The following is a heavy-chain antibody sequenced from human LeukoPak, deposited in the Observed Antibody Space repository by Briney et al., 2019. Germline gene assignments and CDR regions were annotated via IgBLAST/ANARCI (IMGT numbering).Heavy chain of an antibody. J-gene: IGHJ5*02. V-gene: IGHV4-39*01. CDR1: GGSISSSNYY. CDR2: IYYSGST. CDR3: AREYSDYVLPNWFDP. D-gene: IGHD4-11*01. Sequence: PSETLSLTCTVSGGSISSSNYYWGWIRQPPGKGLQWIGSIYYSGSTYYNPSLKSRVTISVDTSNNQFSLKLSSVTAADTAVYYCAREYSDYVLPNWFDPWGQGTLVTVSS.